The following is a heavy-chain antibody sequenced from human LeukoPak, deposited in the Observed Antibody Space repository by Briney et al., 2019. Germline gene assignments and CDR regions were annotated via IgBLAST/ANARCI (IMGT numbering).Heavy chain of an antibody. D-gene: IGHD6-6*01. J-gene: IGHJ5*02. CDR2: INPNSGGT. Sequence: ASVKVSCKASGYTFTGYYMHWVRQAPGQGLEWMGWINPNSGGTNYAQKFQGRVTMTRDTSISTAYMELSRPRSDDTAVYYCARGGSIAARGAYWFDPWGQGTLVTVSS. V-gene: IGHV1-2*02. CDR1: GYTFTGYY. CDR3: ARGGSIAARGAYWFDP.